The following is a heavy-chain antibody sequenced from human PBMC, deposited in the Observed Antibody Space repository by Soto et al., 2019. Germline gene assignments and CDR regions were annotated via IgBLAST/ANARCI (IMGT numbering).Heavy chain of an antibody. CDR3: ARDPWVGDIGDY. J-gene: IGHJ4*02. CDR1: GFTVGSAY. CDR2: IYSGGNT. D-gene: IGHD4-17*01. Sequence: DVQLVESGAGLVLRGESLRLSCAASGFTVGSAYMSWVRQAPGKGLEWVAGIYSGGNTYYADSVKGRFTISRDTSKNRLYLQMNSLRAEDAAIYYCARDPWVGDIGDYWGQGTLVTVSS. V-gene: IGHV3-66*01.